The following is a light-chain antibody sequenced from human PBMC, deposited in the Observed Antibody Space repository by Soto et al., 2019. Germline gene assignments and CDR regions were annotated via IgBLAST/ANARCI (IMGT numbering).Light chain of an antibody. V-gene: IGKV3-20*01. J-gene: IGKJ2*01. CDR2: GSS. CDR1: QSVSNNY. Sequence: EVVLTQSPGTLSLSPGERATLSCRASQSVSNNYFAWYQQKPGQAPRLLIFGSSDRATGIPDGFSGSGSGTDFTLTISRLEPEDFAVYYCQQYGSSPPYTFGQGTKLEI. CDR3: QQYGSSPPYT.